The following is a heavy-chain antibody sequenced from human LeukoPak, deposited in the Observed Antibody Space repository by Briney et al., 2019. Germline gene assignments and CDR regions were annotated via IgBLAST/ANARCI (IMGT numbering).Heavy chain of an antibody. Sequence: GSLRLSCAASGFTFSSYGMHWVRQAPGKGLEWVTLIWYDGSNKSYAESVKGRFTISRDNSENTLYLQMNSLRAEDTAVYYCVRDKGYSYGHAFDYWGQGTLVTVSS. CDR2: IWYDGSNK. CDR1: GFTFSSYG. V-gene: IGHV3-33*01. D-gene: IGHD5-18*01. CDR3: VRDKGYSYGHAFDY. J-gene: IGHJ4*02.